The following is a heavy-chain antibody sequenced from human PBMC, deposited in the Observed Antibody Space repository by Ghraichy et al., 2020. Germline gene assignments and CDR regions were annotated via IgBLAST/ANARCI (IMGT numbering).Heavy chain of an antibody. Sequence: LSLTCVGSGFTFSSYSVNWVRQSPGKGLEWVSYTTSSSRFKSYADSVKGRFTISRDNAQNTLYLEMNSLRDEDTAVYYCARGSRVVRFYYYDGMDVWGQGTTVTVSS. D-gene: IGHD4-23*01. CDR3: ARGSRVVRFYYYDGMDV. J-gene: IGHJ6*02. V-gene: IGHV3-48*02. CDR1: GFTFSSYS. CDR2: TTSSSRFK.